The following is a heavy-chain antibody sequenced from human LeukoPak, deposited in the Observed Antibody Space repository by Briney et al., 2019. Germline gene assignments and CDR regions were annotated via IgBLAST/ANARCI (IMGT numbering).Heavy chain of an antibody. J-gene: IGHJ1*01. CDR2: ISSSSSYI. CDR1: GFTFSSYA. D-gene: IGHD3-22*01. V-gene: IGHV3-21*01. Sequence: PGGSLRLSCAASGFTFSSYAMSWVRQAPGKGLEWVSSISSSSSYIYYADSVKGRFTISRDNAKNSLYLQMNSLRAEDTAVYYCARDKSSGYYDQHWGQGTLVTVSS. CDR3: ARDKSSGYYDQH.